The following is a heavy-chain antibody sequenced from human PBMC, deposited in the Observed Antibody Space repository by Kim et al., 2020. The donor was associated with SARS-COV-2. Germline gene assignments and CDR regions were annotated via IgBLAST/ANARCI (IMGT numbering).Heavy chain of an antibody. CDR3: ARVVAAGTTHYYYMDV. D-gene: IGHD2-15*01. CDR1: GDTSNTYA. J-gene: IGHJ6*03. V-gene: IGHV1-69*04. CDR2: IIPTLGTV. Sequence: SVKVSCKTSGDTSNTYAINWLRQAPGQGLEWMGRIIPTLGTVNYAQKFQGRVTITADRSTSTVYMELSRLTSEDTAVYYCARVVAAGTTHYYYMDVWG.